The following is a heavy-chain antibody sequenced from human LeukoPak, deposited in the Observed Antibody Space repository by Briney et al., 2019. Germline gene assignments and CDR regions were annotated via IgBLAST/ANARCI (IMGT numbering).Heavy chain of an antibody. CDR3: ARTMVRGVRHYYCCCMDV. D-gene: IGHD3-10*01. CDR2: IYYSGST. J-gene: IGHJ6*04. CDR1: GGSISGGYCY. V-gene: IGHV4-30-4*01. Sequence: SETLSLTCTVYGGSISGGYCYWIWIRQPPGKGLKWIGYIYYSGSTYYNPSLKSRVTISVDTSKNQFSLKLSSVTAADTAVYYCARTMVRGVRHYYCCCMDVWGKGTTVTVSS.